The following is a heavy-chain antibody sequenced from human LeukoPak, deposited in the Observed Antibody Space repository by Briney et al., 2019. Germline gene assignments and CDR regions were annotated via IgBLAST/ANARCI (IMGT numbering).Heavy chain of an antibody. V-gene: IGHV3-21*01. CDR2: ISSSSSYI. CDR1: GFTFSSYS. CDR3: ASYRRGNWFDP. D-gene: IGHD4-11*01. Sequence: PGGSLRLSFAASGFTFSSYSMNWVRQAPGKGLEWVPSISSSSSYIYYADSVKGRFTISRDNAKNSLYLQMNSLRAEDTAVYYCASYRRGNWFDPWGQGTLVTVSS. J-gene: IGHJ5*02.